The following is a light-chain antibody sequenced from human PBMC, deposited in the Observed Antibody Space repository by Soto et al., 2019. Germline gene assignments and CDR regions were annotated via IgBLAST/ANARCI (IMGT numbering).Light chain of an antibody. Sequence: FQMDESTPTLSAAVGERVTITXXARQSISSWLAWYQQKPGKAPKLLIYKASSLESGVPSRFSGSGSGTEFTLAISSLQPDGFATYYCQQYNNYPRTFGQGTKVDIK. CDR3: QQYNNYPRT. V-gene: IGKV1-5*03. J-gene: IGKJ1*01. CDR1: QSISSW. CDR2: KAS.